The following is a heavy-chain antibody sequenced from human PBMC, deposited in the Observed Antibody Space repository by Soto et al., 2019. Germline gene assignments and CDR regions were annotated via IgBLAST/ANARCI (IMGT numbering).Heavy chain of an antibody. CDR1: GYTFTTYD. J-gene: IGHJ4*02. V-gene: IGHV1-8*01. D-gene: IGHD3-3*01. Sequence: ASVKVSCKASGYTFTTYDISWVRQATGQGLEWMGWMNPYSGNTGYAQKFQGRVTMTEDTSTDTAYMELSSLRSEDTAVYYCATRVRYDFWSGSGLNWGQGTLVTVSS. CDR3: ATRVRYDFWSGSGLN. CDR2: MNPYSGNT.